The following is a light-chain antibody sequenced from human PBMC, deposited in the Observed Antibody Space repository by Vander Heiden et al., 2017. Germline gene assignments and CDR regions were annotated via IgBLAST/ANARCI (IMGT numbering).Light chain of an antibody. Sequence: DIQLTQSPSSLSASVGDRVTITCQASQDISNYLNWYQKKPGKAPKLLIYDASNLETGVPSRFSGSGSGTDFTFTISSLQPEDIATYYCQQYDNLLTFGQGTRLEIK. CDR3: QQYDNLLT. J-gene: IGKJ5*01. CDR2: DAS. CDR1: QDISNY. V-gene: IGKV1-33*01.